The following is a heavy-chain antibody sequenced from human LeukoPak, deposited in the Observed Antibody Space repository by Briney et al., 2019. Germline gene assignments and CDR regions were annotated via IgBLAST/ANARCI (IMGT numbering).Heavy chain of an antibody. Sequence: GGSLRLSRAASGFTFSSYAMSWVRQAPGKGLEWVSAISGSGGSTYYADSVKGRFTISRDNSKNTLYLQMNSLRAEDTAVYYCAGYCSGGSCFRFDYWGQGTLVTVSS. D-gene: IGHD2-15*01. CDR3: AGYCSGGSCFRFDY. CDR2: ISGSGGST. V-gene: IGHV3-23*01. CDR1: GFTFSSYA. J-gene: IGHJ4*02.